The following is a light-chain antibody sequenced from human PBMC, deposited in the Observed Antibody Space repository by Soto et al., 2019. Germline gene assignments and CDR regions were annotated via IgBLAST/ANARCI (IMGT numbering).Light chain of an antibody. V-gene: IGLV2-11*01. J-gene: IGLJ1*01. Sequence: QSALTQPRSVSGSPGQSVTISCTGTSSDVGSYNYVSWYQQHPGKAPKLMIYDVSKRPSGVPDRFSGSKSGNTASLTISGLQAEDEADSYCCSYAGSSTLYVFGTGTKVTVL. CDR1: SSDVGSYNY. CDR2: DVS. CDR3: CSYAGSSTLYV.